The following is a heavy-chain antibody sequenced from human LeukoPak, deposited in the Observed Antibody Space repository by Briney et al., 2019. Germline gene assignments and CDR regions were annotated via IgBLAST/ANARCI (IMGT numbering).Heavy chain of an antibody. CDR3: AKAGTTGIHHWFDP. Sequence: SETLSLTCVVSGYSISNDYYWGWIRQPPGKGLEWIGNIYHSGGSYYNPSLKSRVTILVDTSKNQFSLKLSSVTAADTAVYYCAKAGTTGIHHWFDPWGQGNLVTASS. CDR2: IYHSGGS. D-gene: IGHD1-1*01. J-gene: IGHJ5*02. CDR1: GYSISNDYY. V-gene: IGHV4-38-2*01.